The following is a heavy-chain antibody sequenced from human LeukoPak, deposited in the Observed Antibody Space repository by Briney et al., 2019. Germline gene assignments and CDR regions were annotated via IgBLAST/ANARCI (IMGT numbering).Heavy chain of an antibody. J-gene: IGHJ4*02. Sequence: PGGSLRLSCAGYGFTFSDAWMTWVRQAPGKGLEWIGRIRSKGAGGTTDYAAPVKGRFIISRDDSRNTLYLQMNSLKTEDTALYYCSTWADLYDYWGQGTLVTVSS. CDR3: STWADLYDY. CDR1: GFTFSDAW. V-gene: IGHV3-15*01. CDR2: IRSKGAGGTT. D-gene: IGHD2-2*02.